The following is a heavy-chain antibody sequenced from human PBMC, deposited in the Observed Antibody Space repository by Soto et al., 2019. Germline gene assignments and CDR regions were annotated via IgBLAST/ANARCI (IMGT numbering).Heavy chain of an antibody. CDR3: AREEGPKWFTKGYYGMDV. Sequence: SETLSLTCAGYGGSFSGYYWSWIRQTPGKGLEWLGEINHRGSTNYNPSLKSRVTISVDTSRTQFSLKLSSVTAADTAVYYCAREEGPKWFTKGYYGMDVWGQGTTVTVSS. CDR2: INHRGST. CDR1: GGSFSGYY. J-gene: IGHJ6*02. V-gene: IGHV4-34*01. D-gene: IGHD2-8*01.